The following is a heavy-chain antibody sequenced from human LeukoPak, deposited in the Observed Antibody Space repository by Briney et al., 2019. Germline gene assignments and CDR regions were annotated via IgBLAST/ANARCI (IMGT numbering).Heavy chain of an antibody. J-gene: IGHJ1*01. CDR2: INNEGTTI. CDR1: GLTFSNSW. D-gene: IGHD3-10*01. Sequence: GRSLRLSCEASGLTFSNSWMHWVRQAPGKGLVWVSRINNEGTTISYADSVKGRFTISRDNAKNTLYLQMNSLGAEDTAVYYCARVSGLGMNEYYQHWGQGTLVTVAP. V-gene: IGHV3-74*01. CDR3: ARVSGLGMNEYYQH.